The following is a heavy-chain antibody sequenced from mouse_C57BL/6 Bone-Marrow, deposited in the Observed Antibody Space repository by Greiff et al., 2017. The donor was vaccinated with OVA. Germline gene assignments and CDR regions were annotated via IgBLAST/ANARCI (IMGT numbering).Heavy chain of an antibody. CDR2: IYPGSGST. J-gene: IGHJ4*01. Sequence: QVQLQQPGAELVKPGASVKMSCKASGYTFTSYWITWVKQRPGQGLEWIGDIYPGSGSTTYHEKFKSKATLTVDTSSSTAYMQLSSLTSEDSAVYYCARDGYYVDYAMDYWGQGTSVTVSS. CDR1: GYTFTSYW. V-gene: IGHV1-55*01. CDR3: ARDGYYVDYAMDY. D-gene: IGHD2-3*01.